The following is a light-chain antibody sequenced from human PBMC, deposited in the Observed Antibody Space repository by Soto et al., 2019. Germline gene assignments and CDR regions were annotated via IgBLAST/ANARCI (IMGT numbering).Light chain of an antibody. Sequence: AIQMTQSPSSLSASVGDRVTITCRASQGIRNDLGWYQQKPGKAPKLLIYAASSLQSGVPSRFSGSGSGTDFTLTISSLQPEDFATYYCLQDYNSWTFGQGTKVKIK. CDR2: AAS. J-gene: IGKJ1*01. CDR1: QGIRND. CDR3: LQDYNSWT. V-gene: IGKV1-6*01.